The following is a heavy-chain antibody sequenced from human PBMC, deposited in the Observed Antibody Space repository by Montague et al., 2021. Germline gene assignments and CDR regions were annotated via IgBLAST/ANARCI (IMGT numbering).Heavy chain of an antibody. CDR1: GHTFSDYW. CDR3: ARLALKDYTGRGPLGN. CDR2: IYPGDSDV. Sequence: QSGAEVKKPGESLKISCKTSGHTFSDYWIAWVRQMPGKGLDWLGIIYPGDSDVKYSPSFQGQVTISVDKSVTTAYPQLTSLRASDSAMYYCARLALKDYTGRGPLGNWGQGTLVTVSS. J-gene: IGHJ4*02. V-gene: IGHV5-51*01. D-gene: IGHD4-11*01.